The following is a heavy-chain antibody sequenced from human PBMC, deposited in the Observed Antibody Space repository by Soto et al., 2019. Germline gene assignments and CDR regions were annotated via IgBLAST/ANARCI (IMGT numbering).Heavy chain of an antibody. CDR1: GFTFSSYA. Sequence: GGSLRLSCAASGFTFSSYAMSWVRQAPGKGLEWVSAISGSGGSTYYADSVKGRFTISRDNSKNTLYLQMNSLRAEDTAVYDCAKVRPYYYGSGSYFDYWGQGTLVTVSS. J-gene: IGHJ4*02. CDR3: AKVRPYYYGSGSYFDY. V-gene: IGHV3-23*01. CDR2: ISGSGGST. D-gene: IGHD3-10*01.